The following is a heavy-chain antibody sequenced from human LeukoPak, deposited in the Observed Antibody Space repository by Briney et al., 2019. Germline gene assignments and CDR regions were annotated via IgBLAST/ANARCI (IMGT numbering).Heavy chain of an antibody. CDR3: ARVFARSGEISGSYFYY. D-gene: IGHD1-26*01. J-gene: IGHJ4*02. CDR2: IIPIFGRA. CDR1: GGTFSSCA. V-gene: IGHV1-69*05. Sequence: GSSVKVSCKASGGTFSSCAINWVRQAPGQGPEWMGGIIPIFGRANYAQKFQGRVTMTTDESTSTAYMELSSLRSEDTAVYYCARVFARSGEISGSYFYYWGQGTLVTVSS.